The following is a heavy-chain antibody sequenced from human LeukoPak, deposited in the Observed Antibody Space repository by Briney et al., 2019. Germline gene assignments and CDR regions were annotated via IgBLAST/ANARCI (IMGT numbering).Heavy chain of an antibody. CDR3: ARCRRVNYYYCYMDV. J-gene: IGHJ6*03. CDR1: GGSFSGYY. CDR2: INHSGST. D-gene: IGHD3-10*01. V-gene: IGHV4-34*01. Sequence: SETLSLTCAVYGGSFSGYYWSWIRQPPGKGLEWIGEINHSGSTNYNPSLKSRVTISVDTSKNQFSLKLSSVTAADTAVYYCARCRRVNYYYCYMDVWGKGTTVTVSS.